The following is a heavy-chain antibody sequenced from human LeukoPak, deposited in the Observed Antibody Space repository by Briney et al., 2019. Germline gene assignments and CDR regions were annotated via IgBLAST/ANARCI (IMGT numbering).Heavy chain of an antibody. V-gene: IGHV4-59*08. CDR2: ICYSGRT. J-gene: IGHJ2*01. D-gene: IGHD5-12*01. CDR1: GGPVSNYY. Sequence: ASETLSLTCTVSGGPVSNYYWSWIRQSPGKGLEWIAYICYSGRTNYNPSLKSRVTISVDTAENQFSLKLSSVTAADTALYFCARQASWLPYFDLWGRGTLVSVSS. CDR3: ARQASWLPYFDL.